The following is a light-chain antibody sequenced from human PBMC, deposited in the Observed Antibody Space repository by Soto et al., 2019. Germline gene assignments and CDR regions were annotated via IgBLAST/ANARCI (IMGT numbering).Light chain of an antibody. V-gene: IGKV3-15*01. Sequence: EIVLTQSPATLYVSPGERATLSCRASQSLSSNVAWYQQRPRQAPRLLIYDTSSRASDVPARFSGRVSGTELTLTSAILQSEDCAIYYCQQYKHWPRMLSFGGGTKVELK. CDR1: QSLSSN. J-gene: IGKJ4*01. CDR3: QQYKHWPRMLS. CDR2: DTS.